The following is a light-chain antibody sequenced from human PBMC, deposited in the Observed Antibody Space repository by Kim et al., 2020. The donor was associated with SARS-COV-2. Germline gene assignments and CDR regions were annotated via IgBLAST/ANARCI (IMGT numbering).Light chain of an antibody. CDR3: SSYASGKNLV. J-gene: IGLJ7*01. Sequence: QSVLTQPPSASGSPGQSVTISCAGTIDDVGATNYVSWYQQHPGKVPKLIIYESTKRPSGVPDRFSGSRSDNTASLTVSGLQPEDQAFYHCSSYASGKNLVFGGGTQLTVL. CDR1: IDDVGATNY. CDR2: EST. V-gene: IGLV2-8*01.